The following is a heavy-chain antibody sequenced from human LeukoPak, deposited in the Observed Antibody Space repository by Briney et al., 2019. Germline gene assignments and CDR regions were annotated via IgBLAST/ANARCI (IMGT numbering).Heavy chain of an antibody. CDR2: IYYSGST. CDR3: ARVRDTAMIHGWLDP. Sequence: KASETLSLTCTVSGGSISRYYWSWIRQPPGKGLEWIGYIYYSGSTNYRPSLKSRVTISVDTSKNQFSLKLSSVTAADTAVYYCARVRDTAMIHGWLDPWGQGTLVTVS. J-gene: IGHJ5*02. D-gene: IGHD5-18*01. V-gene: IGHV4-59*01. CDR1: GGSISRYY.